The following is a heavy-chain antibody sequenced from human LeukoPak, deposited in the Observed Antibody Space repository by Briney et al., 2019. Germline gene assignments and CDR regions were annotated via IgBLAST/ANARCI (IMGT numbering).Heavy chain of an antibody. J-gene: IGHJ4*02. D-gene: IGHD2-21*01. CDR2: INPNSGGT. CDR3: ARVGNERNSPFDY. CDR1: GYTFTGYY. Sequence: GASVKVSCKASGYTFTGYYMHWVRQAPGQGLEWMGWINPNSGGTNYAQKFQGRVTMTRDTSISTAYMELSRLRSDDTAVYYCARVGNERNSPFDYWGQGTLVTVSS. V-gene: IGHV1-2*02.